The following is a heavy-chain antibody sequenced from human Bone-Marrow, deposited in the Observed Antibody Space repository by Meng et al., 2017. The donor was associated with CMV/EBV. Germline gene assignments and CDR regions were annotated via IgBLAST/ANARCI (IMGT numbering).Heavy chain of an antibody. CDR1: FTRHY. J-gene: IGHJ4*02. CDR2: INPSDGST. V-gene: IGHV1-46*01. CDR3: ARGWGYCDSASCFTDYFDY. D-gene: IGHD2-2*01. Sequence: FTRHYMPWVRQAPGQGLEWMGMINPSDGSTTNAEKFQGRVAMTRDTSTSTVYMELSSLRSEDTAVYYCARGWGYCDSASCFTDYFDYWGQGTLVTVSS.